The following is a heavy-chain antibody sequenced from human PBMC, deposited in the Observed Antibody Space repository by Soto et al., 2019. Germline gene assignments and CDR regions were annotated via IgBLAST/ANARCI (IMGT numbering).Heavy chain of an antibody. CDR1: GFTFSNYA. D-gene: IGHD3-10*01. Sequence: EVQLLESGGDLVQPGGSLRLSCTASGFTFSNYALSWVRQAPGKGLEWVSTIIGSDGSTYYADTVKGRFTISRDKSKNTLFLQKNCLRGEAAALSYCAREYRYASGTYLSELDCWGQGTLVTVSS. J-gene: IGHJ4*02. CDR3: AREYRYASGTYLSELDC. V-gene: IGHV3-23*01. CDR2: IIGSDGST.